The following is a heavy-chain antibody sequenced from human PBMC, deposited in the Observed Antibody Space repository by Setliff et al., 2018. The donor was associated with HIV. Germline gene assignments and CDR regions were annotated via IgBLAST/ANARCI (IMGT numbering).Heavy chain of an antibody. CDR1: GGSISSGGFY. V-gene: IGHV4-61*02. CDR3: AAASSWDPLLDY. CDR2: IYTSGTT. J-gene: IGHJ4*02. Sequence: PSETLSLTCTVSGGSISSGGFYWYWIRQPAGKGLEWIGRIYTSGTTNYNPSLKSRVTISMDTSKSQFSLRLTSVTAADTAVYYCAAASSWDPLLDYWGQGTLVTVSS. D-gene: IGHD6-13*01.